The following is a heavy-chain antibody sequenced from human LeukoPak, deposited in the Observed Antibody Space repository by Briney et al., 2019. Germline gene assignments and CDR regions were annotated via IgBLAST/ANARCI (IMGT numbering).Heavy chain of an antibody. CDR1: GFTFRTSW. J-gene: IGHJ5*02. Sequence: GGSLRLSCAASGFTFRTSWMFWVRQAPGKGLVWVSRINTDGSNTVNSDSVKGRFTISRDNAKNTLYLQMTSLRAEDTAVYYCVRGGYDSSGTYIATFDXWGQGXLVTV. CDR2: INTDGSNT. V-gene: IGHV3-74*01. CDR3: VRGGYDSSGTYIATFDX. D-gene: IGHD3-22*01.